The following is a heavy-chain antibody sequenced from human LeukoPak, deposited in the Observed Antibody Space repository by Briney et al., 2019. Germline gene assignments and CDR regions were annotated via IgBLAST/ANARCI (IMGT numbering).Heavy chain of an antibody. CDR2: IYSGGST. Sequence: AGASLRLSCAASGFTFSSSAMSWVRQAPGKGLEWVSVIYSGGSTYYADSVKGRFTISRDNSKNTLYLQMNSLRAEDTAVYYCARGATGSFDYWGQGTLVTVSS. CDR3: ARGATGSFDY. J-gene: IGHJ4*02. V-gene: IGHV3-53*01. D-gene: IGHD1-14*01. CDR1: GFTFSSSA.